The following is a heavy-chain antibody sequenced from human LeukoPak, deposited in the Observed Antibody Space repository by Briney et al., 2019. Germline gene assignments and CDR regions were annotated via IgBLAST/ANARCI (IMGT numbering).Heavy chain of an antibody. CDR3: ATLSSGSFDY. D-gene: IGHD2-15*01. CDR1: GFIVTSDY. Sequence: PGGSLRLSCVASGFIVTSDYMSWVHQAPGKGLEWVSFIYSGDNTYYADSVKGRFTISRDNSKNTLYLQMNSLRAEDTAVYYCATLSSGSFDYWGQGALVTVSS. CDR2: IYSGDNT. V-gene: IGHV3-53*01. J-gene: IGHJ4*02.